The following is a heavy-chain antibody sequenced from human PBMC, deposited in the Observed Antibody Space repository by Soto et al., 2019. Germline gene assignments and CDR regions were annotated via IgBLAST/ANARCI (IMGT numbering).Heavy chain of an antibody. CDR3: AREVQVHTPAFVY. V-gene: IGHV1-69*19. D-gene: IGHD3-10*01. Sequence: QVQLVQSGAEMKKPGSLVKVSCQSSGGTFNTYAMNWVRQAPGQGPEWMGDISPMFGAANYAPKFQGRVTITAAESTGTSYMQLSSSTSEDTALYFCAREVQVHTPAFVYWGQGTLVTVSS. J-gene: IGHJ4*02. CDR2: ISPMFGAA. CDR1: GGTFNTYA.